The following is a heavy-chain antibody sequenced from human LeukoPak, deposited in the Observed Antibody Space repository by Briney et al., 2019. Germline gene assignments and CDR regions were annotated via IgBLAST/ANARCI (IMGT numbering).Heavy chain of an antibody. CDR2: IYTSGST. D-gene: IGHD5-12*01. CDR1: GGSISSGSYY. CDR3: ARDLAFDP. J-gene: IGHJ5*02. Sequence: SQTLSLTCTVSGGSISSGSYYWSWIRQPAGKGLEWIGRIYTSGSTNYNPSLRSRVTISVDTSKNQFSLKLSSVTAADTAVYYCARDLAFDPWGQGTLVTVSS. V-gene: IGHV4-61*02.